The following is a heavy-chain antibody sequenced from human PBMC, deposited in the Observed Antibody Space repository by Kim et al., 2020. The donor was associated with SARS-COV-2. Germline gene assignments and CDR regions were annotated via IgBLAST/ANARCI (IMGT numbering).Heavy chain of an antibody. J-gene: IGHJ6*03. V-gene: IGHV3-48*02. CDR1: GFTFSLHG. CDR3: ARGRKDYSYFYLDV. Sequence: GGSLRLSCAASGFTFSLHGMNWVRQAPGKGLEWVSYIRSSGTTTNYADSVKGRFTISRDNAQNSLFLQMNSLRDEDTAVYYCARGRKDYSYFYLDVWGKG. CDR2: IRSSGTTT.